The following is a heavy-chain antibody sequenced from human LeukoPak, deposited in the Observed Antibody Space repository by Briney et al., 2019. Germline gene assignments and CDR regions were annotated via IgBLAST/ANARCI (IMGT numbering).Heavy chain of an antibody. CDR1: GYTFTSYG. CDR2: ISAYNGNT. V-gene: IGHV1-18*04. CDR3: ARHRPYSSGWYGVNFDY. D-gene: IGHD6-19*01. J-gene: IGHJ4*02. Sequence: ASVTVSCKASGYTFTSYGISWVRQAPGQGLEWMGWISAYNGNTHYAQKLQGRVTMTTDTPTSTAYWELRSLRSDDTAVYCCARHRPYSSGWYGVNFDYWGQGTLVTVSS.